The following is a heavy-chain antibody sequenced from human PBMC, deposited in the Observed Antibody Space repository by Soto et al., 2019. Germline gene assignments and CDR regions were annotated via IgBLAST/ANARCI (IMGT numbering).Heavy chain of an antibody. CDR3: AVHRATPGAALSNWFGP. CDR2: INHSGST. CDR1: GGSFSGYY. V-gene: IGHV4-34*01. J-gene: IGHJ5*02. D-gene: IGHD1-26*01. Sequence: KAXETLSLTCAVYGGSFSGYYWTWIRQPPGTGLEWIGEINHSGSTNYNPSLKSRVTISVDTSKNQFSLKLTSVTAADTAVYYCAVHRATPGAALSNWFGPWGQGSLVTVSS.